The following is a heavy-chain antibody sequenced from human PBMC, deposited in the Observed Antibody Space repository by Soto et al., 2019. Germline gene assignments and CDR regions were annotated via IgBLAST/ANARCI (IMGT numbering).Heavy chain of an antibody. V-gene: IGHV1-8*01. CDR1: GYSFTSDD. CDR3: ARVKQGKEDYYYYYGMDV. CDR2: MNPDSGNT. J-gene: IGHJ6*02. Sequence: VSVKGYCKASGYSFTSDDITWVRKATGQGLELMGWMNPDSGNTGYSQKFQGRVTMTRNSSISTAYMELSSLRSEDTAVYYCARVKQGKEDYYYYYGMDVWGQGTTVTVSS. D-gene: IGHD7-27*01.